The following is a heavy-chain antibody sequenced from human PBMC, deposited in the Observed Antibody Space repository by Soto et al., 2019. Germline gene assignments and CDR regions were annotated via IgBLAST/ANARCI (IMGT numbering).Heavy chain of an antibody. J-gene: IGHJ4*02. CDR3: ARRRGYSYGPYFDY. Sequence: QVQLQESGPGLVKPSETLSLTCTVSGGSISSYYWSWIRQPPGKGLEWIGYIYYSGSTNYNPSLKSRVTISVDTSKNQFSLKLSSVTAADTAVYYCARRRGYSYGPYFDYWGQGTLVTGSS. CDR1: GGSISSYY. D-gene: IGHD5-18*01. CDR2: IYYSGST. V-gene: IGHV4-59*01.